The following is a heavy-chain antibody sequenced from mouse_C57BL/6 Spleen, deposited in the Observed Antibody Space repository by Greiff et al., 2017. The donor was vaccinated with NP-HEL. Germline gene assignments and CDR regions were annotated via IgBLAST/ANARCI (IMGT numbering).Heavy chain of an antibody. CDR3: ARHERGYYDYGYWYFDV. D-gene: IGHD2-4*01. V-gene: IGHV1-62-2*01. CDR2: FYPGSGSI. Sequence: QVQLKQSGAELVKPGASVKLSCKASGYTFTEYTIHWVKQRSGQGLEWIGWFYPGSGSIKYNEKFKDKATLTADKSSSTVYMELSRLTSEDSAVYFCARHERGYYDYGYWYFDVWGTGTTVTVSS. CDR1: GYTFTEYT. J-gene: IGHJ1*03.